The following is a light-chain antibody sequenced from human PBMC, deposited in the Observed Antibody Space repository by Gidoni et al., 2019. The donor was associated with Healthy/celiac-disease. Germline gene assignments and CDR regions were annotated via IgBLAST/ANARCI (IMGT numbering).Light chain of an antibody. CDR2: AAS. J-gene: IGKJ2*01. CDR3: QQSYSTPYT. CDR1: QSISSY. Sequence: ASVGDRVTITCRASQSISSYLNWYQQKPGKAPKLLIYAASSLQSGVPSRFSGSGSGTDFTLTISSLQPEDFATYYCQQSYSTPYTFGQGTKLEIK. V-gene: IGKV1-39*01.